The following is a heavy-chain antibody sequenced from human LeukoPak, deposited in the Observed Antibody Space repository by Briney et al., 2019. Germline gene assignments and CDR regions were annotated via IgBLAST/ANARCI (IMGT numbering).Heavy chain of an antibody. Sequence: GASVKVSCKASGGTFSSYAISWVRQAPGQGLEWMGWISAYNGNTDYAQKLQGRVTMTTDTSTSTAYMELRSLRSDDTAVYYCARSISSGWMNWFDPWGEGTLVTVSS. D-gene: IGHD6-19*01. J-gene: IGHJ5*02. CDR3: ARSISSGWMNWFDP. CDR2: ISAYNGNT. CDR1: GGTFSSYA. V-gene: IGHV1-18*01.